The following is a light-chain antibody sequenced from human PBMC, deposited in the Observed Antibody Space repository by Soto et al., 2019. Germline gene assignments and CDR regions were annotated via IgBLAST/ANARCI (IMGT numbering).Light chain of an antibody. CDR3: QQSHSTPHT. J-gene: IGKJ4*01. V-gene: IGKV1-39*01. Sequence: DIQMTQTPSSLSASVGDRVTITCRASQSISSYLNWYQQKPGKAPKVLISGASSLQSGVPFKFSGSGSRTYCTRTITSLQFDDFASYYGQQSHSTPHTSGGGTKVEIK. CDR2: GAS. CDR1: QSISSY.